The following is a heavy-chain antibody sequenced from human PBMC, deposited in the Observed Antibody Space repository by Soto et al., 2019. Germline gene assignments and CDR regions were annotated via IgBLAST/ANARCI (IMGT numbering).Heavy chain of an antibody. CDR2: IYYSGST. Sequence: SPTLAVRCLLYLGYVSIGTYDRSWIRQTRGKGLEWIWYIYYSGSTNYNPSLKSRVTIAVGASKKQFSLKLSSVTAAETSVYYCASYDSSGYYSGYYFDCWGRGTMFTVSS. D-gene: IGHD3-22*01. V-gene: IGHV4-61*01. J-gene: IGHJ4*02. CDR3: ASYDSSGYYSGYYFDC. CDR1: LGYVSIGTYD.